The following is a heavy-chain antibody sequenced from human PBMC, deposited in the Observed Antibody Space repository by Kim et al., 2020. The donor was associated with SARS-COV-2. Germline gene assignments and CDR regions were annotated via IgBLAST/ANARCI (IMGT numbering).Heavy chain of an antibody. CDR2: INHSGST. Sequence: SETLSLTCAVYGGSFSGYYWSWIRQPPGKGLEWIGEINHSGSTNYNPSLKSRVTISVDTSKNQFSLKLSSVTAADTAVYYCASTGYSSSWPPYYFDYWGQGTLVTVSS. CDR1: GGSFSGYY. D-gene: IGHD6-13*01. J-gene: IGHJ4*02. V-gene: IGHV4-34*01. CDR3: ASTGYSSSWPPYYFDY.